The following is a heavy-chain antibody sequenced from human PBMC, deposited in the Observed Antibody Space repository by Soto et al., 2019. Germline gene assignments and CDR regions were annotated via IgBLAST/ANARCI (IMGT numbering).Heavy chain of an antibody. Sequence: GGSLRLSCAASGFTFSSYSMNWVRQAPGKGLEWVSYISSSSTIYYADSVKGRFTISRDNAKNSLYLQMNSLRDEDTAVYYCARCGAKDVWGQGTTVTVSS. CDR1: GFTFSSYS. J-gene: IGHJ6*02. D-gene: IGHD4-17*01. CDR2: ISSSSTI. CDR3: ARCGAKDV. V-gene: IGHV3-48*02.